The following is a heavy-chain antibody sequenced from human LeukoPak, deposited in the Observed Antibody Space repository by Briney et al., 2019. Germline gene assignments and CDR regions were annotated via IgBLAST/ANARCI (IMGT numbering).Heavy chain of an antibody. J-gene: IGHJ3*02. CDR1: DGSITGYY. CDR3: ARDWTPKPIPHAFDI. CDR2: VYYTGRT. V-gene: IGHV4-59*12. D-gene: IGHD3/OR15-3a*01. Sequence: SETLSLTCTVSDGSITGYYWSWIRQPPGKGLEWIAYVYYTGRTLYNPSLESRVTISVGTSKTQFSLKLTSVTAADTAVYYCARDWTPKPIPHAFDIWGQGTMVTVSS.